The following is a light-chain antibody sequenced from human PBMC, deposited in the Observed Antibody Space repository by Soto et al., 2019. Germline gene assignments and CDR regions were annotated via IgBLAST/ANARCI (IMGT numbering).Light chain of an antibody. J-gene: IGKJ1*01. CDR3: MQAVETPWS. V-gene: IGKV2-28*01. CDR2: MAS. Sequence: IVVTQSPLSLPVILGEPASISCRSSQILLHSNGFDYLDWYLQRPGQSPQLLIYMASSRASGVPDRFSGSGSGTEFTLKISRVEAEDVGVYYCMQAVETPWSFGQGTKVDIK. CDR1: QILLHSNGFDY.